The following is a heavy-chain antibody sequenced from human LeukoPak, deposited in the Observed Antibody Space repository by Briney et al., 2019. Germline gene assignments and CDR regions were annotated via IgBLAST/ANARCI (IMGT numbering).Heavy chain of an antibody. V-gene: IGHV3-33*06. D-gene: IGHD2-2*01. CDR1: GFTFSSYG. CDR3: AKDRAPYCSSTSCYFPDY. CDR2: IWYDGSNK. Sequence: GRSLRLSCAASGFTFSSYGMHWVRQAPGKGLEWGAVIWYDGSNKYYADSVKGRFTISRDNSKNTLYLQMNSLRAEDTAVYYCAKDRAPYCSSTSCYFPDYWGQGTLVTVSS. J-gene: IGHJ4*02.